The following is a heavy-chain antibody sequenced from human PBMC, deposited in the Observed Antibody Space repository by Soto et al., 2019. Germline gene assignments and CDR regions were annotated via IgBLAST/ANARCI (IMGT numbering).Heavy chain of an antibody. CDR3: AKAPDSSTPYYYYGMDV. D-gene: IGHD6-13*01. CDR2: ISGSGGST. CDR1: GFTFSSYA. J-gene: IGHJ6*02. V-gene: IGHV3-23*01. Sequence: GVSLRLSCAASGFTFSSYAMSWVRQAPGKGLEWVSAISGSGGSTYYADSVKGRFTISRDNSKNTLYLQMNSLRAGDTAVYYCAKAPDSSTPYYYYGMDVWGQGTTVTVSS.